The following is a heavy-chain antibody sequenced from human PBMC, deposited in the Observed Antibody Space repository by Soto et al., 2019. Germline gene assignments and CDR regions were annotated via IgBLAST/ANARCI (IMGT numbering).Heavy chain of an antibody. CDR1: GGSISSYY. V-gene: IGHV4-59*01. Sequence: SQTLSLTCTVSGGSISSYYWSWIRQPPGKGLEWIGYIYYSGSTNYNPSLRSRVTISVDTSKNQFSLKLSSATAADTAVYYSARDRYDYGDSCGYYYMDVWGKGTTVTVSS. CDR3: ARDRYDYGDSCGYYYMDV. D-gene: IGHD4-17*01. J-gene: IGHJ6*03. CDR2: IYYSGST.